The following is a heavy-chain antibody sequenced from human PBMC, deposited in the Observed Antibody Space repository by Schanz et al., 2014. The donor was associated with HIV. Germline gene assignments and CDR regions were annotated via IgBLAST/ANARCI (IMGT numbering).Heavy chain of an antibody. Sequence: QVQLQESGPGLVKPSETLSLTCAVYSGPFGGTWWNWLRQPPGKGLEWIGDINHNGATRYNSSLNTRVTMSLDPSRRQISLKVTSVTAADTAVYYCARATTDNFLPTYYFQSWGQGTLVTVSS. CDR3: ARATTDNFLPTYYFQS. CDR2: INHNGAT. J-gene: IGHJ4*02. D-gene: IGHD5-12*01. CDR1: SGPFGGTW. V-gene: IGHV4-34*10.